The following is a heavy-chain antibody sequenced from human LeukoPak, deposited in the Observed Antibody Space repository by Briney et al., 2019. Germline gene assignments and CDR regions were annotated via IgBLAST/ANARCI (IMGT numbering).Heavy chain of an antibody. V-gene: IGHV1-8*01. CDR2: MNPNSGNT. CDR1: VYTFTSYD. CDR3: ARVARGPYCSGGSCYSEQYFQH. Sequence: ASVKVSCKASVYTFTSYDINWVRQATGQGLEWMGWMNPNSGNTGYAQKFQGRVTMTRHTSISTAYMELSSLRSEDTAVYYCARVARGPYCSGGSCYSEQYFQHWGQGTLVTVSS. J-gene: IGHJ1*01. D-gene: IGHD2-15*01.